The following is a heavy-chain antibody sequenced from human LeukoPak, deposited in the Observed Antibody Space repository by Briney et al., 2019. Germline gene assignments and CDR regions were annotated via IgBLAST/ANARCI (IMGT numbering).Heavy chain of an antibody. D-gene: IGHD1-26*01. CDR3: ARPSVSGHAY. CDR1: GFTFSTYW. Sequence: GGSLTLSCAASGFTFSTYWLDWVRQGPGKGLVWVSRIKSDGSSTIYAYSVKGRFTISRDNARNTLYLKMNSLRAEDTAVYYCARPSVSGHAYWGQGTLVTVSS. CDR2: IKSDGSST. V-gene: IGHV3-74*01. J-gene: IGHJ4*02.